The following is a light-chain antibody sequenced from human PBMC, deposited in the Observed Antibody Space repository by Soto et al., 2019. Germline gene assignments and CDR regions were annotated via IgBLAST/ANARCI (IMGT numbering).Light chain of an antibody. CDR1: QSITSY. CDR2: AAS. CDR3: QQSYTTPWT. J-gene: IGKJ1*01. V-gene: IGKV1-39*01. Sequence: DIQMTQSPSSLSASVGDRVTISCRASQSITSYLNWYQQKPGKAPQLLIYAASSLQSGAPSRFSSSGSGTDFTLTISSLQPEDFATYFCQQSYTTPWTFGQGTKVEVK.